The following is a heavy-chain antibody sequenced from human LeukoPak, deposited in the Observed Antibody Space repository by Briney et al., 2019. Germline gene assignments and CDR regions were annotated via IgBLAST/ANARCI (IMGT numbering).Heavy chain of an antibody. J-gene: IGHJ4*01. V-gene: IGHV3-11*03. CDR2: ITTSTNYA. D-gene: IGHD3-10*01. CDR3: ALSSGSESLGY. CDR1: GVTFSDYH. Sequence: PGGSLRLSCAAAGVTFSDYHMSWIRQAPGKGLEWVSYITTSTNYANYPDSVKGRFTISRDNAKSSLYLQMNSLRGEDTAVYYCALSSGSESLGYWGHGTLVTVSS.